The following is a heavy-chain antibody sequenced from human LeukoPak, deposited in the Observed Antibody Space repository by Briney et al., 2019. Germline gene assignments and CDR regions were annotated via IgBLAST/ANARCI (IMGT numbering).Heavy chain of an antibody. J-gene: IGHJ5*02. CDR2: IYSGGST. V-gene: IGHV3-66*02. CDR1: GFTVSSNY. CDR3: ARATLGGLDP. Sequence: GGSLRLSCAASGFTVSSNYMSWVRQAPGEGLEWVSVIYSGGSTYYADSVKGRFTISTDNSKNTLYLQMNSLRAEDTAVYYCARATLGGLDPWGQGTLVTVSS.